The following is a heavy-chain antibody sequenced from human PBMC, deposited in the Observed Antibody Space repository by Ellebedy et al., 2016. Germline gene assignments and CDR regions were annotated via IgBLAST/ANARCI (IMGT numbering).Heavy chain of an antibody. CDR1: GASISSGAFY. CDR2: IYYSGTT. CDR3: ARDYWGSLDY. D-gene: IGHD2-21*01. Sequence: SETLSLXXTVSGASISSGAFYWTWIRQRPGKGLEWIGYIYYSGTTYYNPSLKSRLTMSLDTSKNQFSLKLSSVTAADTAVYYCARDYWGSLDYWGQGILVTVSS. J-gene: IGHJ4*02. V-gene: IGHV4-61*08.